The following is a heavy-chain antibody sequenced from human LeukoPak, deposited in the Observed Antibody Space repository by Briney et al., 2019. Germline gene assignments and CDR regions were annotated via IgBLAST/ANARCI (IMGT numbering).Heavy chain of an antibody. Sequence: GGSLRLSCAASGFTLSTYWMSWVRQAPAKGLEWVANIKQDGSEIYYVDSVKGRFTISRDNAKNSLYLQMNSLRAEDTAVYYCARDKVVGATIFDYWGQGTLVTVSS. CDR2: IKQDGSEI. CDR1: GFTLSTYW. V-gene: IGHV3-7*03. CDR3: ARDKVVGATIFDY. J-gene: IGHJ4*02. D-gene: IGHD1-26*01.